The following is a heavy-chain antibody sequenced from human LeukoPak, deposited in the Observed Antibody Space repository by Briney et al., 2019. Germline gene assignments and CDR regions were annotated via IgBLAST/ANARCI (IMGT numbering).Heavy chain of an antibody. D-gene: IGHD2-21*01. CDR2: INHSGST. J-gene: IGHJ6*03. V-gene: IGHV4-39*07. CDR3: ARGRIASGAYYYYMDV. Sequence: SKTLCLTCTVSGGSISSSSYYWGWIRQPPRKGLEWIGEINHSGSTIYNPSFKSRVTRSVDTSQNQDSLKLSFLTAADTAGYYCARGRIASGAYYYYMDVWGKGTTVTVSS. CDR1: GGSISSSSYY.